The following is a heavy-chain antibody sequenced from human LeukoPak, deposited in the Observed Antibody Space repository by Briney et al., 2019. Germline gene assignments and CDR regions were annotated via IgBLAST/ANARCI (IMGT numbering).Heavy chain of an antibody. V-gene: IGHV3-23*01. CDR3: AKASSWFGELTLFDY. Sequence: GGSLRLSCAASGFTFSSYAMSWVRQAPGKGLEWVSSISGNSGRTYYADSVKGRFSISRDNSNNTLYLQMNSLRAEDTAVYYCAKASSWFGELTLFDYWGQGTLVTVSS. CDR2: ISGNSGRT. J-gene: IGHJ4*02. CDR1: GFTFSSYA. D-gene: IGHD3-10*01.